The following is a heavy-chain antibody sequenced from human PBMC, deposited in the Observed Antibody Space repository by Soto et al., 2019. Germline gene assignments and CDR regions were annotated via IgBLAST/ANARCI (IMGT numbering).Heavy chain of an antibody. CDR2: ISWNSGSI. V-gene: IGHV3-9*01. Sequence: GGSLRLSCAASGFTFDDYAMHWVRQAPGKGLEWVSGISWNSGSIGYADSVKGRFTISRDNAKNSLYLQMNRLRAEDTALYYCAKGLVGVQYPTPAYFDLWGRGTLVTVSS. D-gene: IGHD3-22*01. CDR1: GFTFDDYA. CDR3: AKGLVGVQYPTPAYFDL. J-gene: IGHJ2*01.